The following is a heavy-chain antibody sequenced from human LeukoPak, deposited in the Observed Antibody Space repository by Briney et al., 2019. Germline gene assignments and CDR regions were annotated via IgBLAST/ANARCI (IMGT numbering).Heavy chain of an antibody. CDR1: GFTFDDYA. J-gene: IGHJ3*02. D-gene: IGHD3-3*01. Sequence: GGSLRLSCATSGFTFDDYAMHRVRQAPGKGLEWVSLISWDSGNSYYADSVKGRFSISRDNSKNSLDLQMNRLTVEDTALYYCVKGRGGYDFFDAFEIWGQGTMVTVS. CDR3: VKGRGGYDFFDAFEI. CDR2: ISWDSGNS. V-gene: IGHV3-43D*03.